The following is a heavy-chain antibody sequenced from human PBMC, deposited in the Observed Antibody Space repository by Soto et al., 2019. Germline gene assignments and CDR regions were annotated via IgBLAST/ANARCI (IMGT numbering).Heavy chain of an antibody. CDR2: INAGNGNT. CDR3: ASSGYDHYYHYGMDV. CDR1: GYTFTSYA. V-gene: IGHV1-3*01. D-gene: IGHD5-12*01. J-gene: IGHJ6*02. Sequence: ASVKVSCKASGYTFTSYAMHWVRQAPRRRVEWMGWINAGNGNTKYSQKFQGRVTITRDTSASTAYMELSSLRSEDTAVYYCASSGYDHYYHYGMDVWGQGTTVTVSS.